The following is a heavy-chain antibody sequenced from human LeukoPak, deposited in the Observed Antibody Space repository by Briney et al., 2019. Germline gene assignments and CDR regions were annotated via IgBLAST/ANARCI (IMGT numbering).Heavy chain of an antibody. V-gene: IGHV1-69*13. CDR1: GGTFSSYA. D-gene: IGHD3-3*01. CDR2: IIPIFGTA. J-gene: IGHJ5*02. Sequence: GASVKVSCKASGGTFSSYAISWVRQAPGQGLEWMGGIIPIFGTANYAQKFQGRVTITADESTSTAYMELSSLRSEDTAVYYCAASPYDFWSANPPSWFDPWGQGTLVTVSS. CDR3: AASPYDFWSANPPSWFDP.